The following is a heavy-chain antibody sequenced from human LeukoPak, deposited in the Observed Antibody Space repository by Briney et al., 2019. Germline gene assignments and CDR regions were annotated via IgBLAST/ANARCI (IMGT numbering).Heavy chain of an antibody. CDR2: INHSGST. V-gene: IGHV4-34*01. Sequence: SETLSLTCAGYGGSFSGYYWSWIRQPPGKGMEWIGEINHSGSTNYNPSLKSRVTISVDTSKNQFPLKLSSVTAADTAVYYCARVALVFDYWGRGTLVTVSS. J-gene: IGHJ4*02. CDR3: ARVALVFDY. D-gene: IGHD2-8*02. CDR1: GGSFSGYY.